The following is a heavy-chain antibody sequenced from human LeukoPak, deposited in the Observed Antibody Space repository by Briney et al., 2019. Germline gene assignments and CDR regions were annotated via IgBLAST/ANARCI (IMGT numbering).Heavy chain of an antibody. D-gene: IGHD2-15*01. CDR2: IYYSGST. Sequence: PSETLSLTCTVSGGSISSYYWSWIRQPPGKGLEWIGYIYYSGSTNYNPSLKSRVTISVDTSKNQFSLKLSSVTAADTAVYYCARVAPHGGKSDWGQGTLVTVSS. CDR3: ARVAPHGGKSD. CDR1: GGSISSYY. V-gene: IGHV4-59*08. J-gene: IGHJ4*02.